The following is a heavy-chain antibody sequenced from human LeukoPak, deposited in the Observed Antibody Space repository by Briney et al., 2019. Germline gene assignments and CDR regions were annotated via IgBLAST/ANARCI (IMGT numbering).Heavy chain of an antibody. Sequence: GGSLRLSCAVSGITLSNYGMSWVRQAPGKGLEWVSSISSSSSYIYYADSVKGRFTISRDNAKNSLYLQMNSLRAEDTAVYYCARVSRTGRYSSSPKYFDYWGQGTLVTVSS. J-gene: IGHJ4*02. CDR3: ARVSRTGRYSSSPKYFDY. CDR2: ISSSSSYI. CDR1: GITLSNYG. V-gene: IGHV3-21*01. D-gene: IGHD6-6*01.